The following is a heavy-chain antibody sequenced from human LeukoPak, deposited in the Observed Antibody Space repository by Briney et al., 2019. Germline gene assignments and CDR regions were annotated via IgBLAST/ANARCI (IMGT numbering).Heavy chain of an antibody. D-gene: IGHD1-26*01. CDR2: IDPNTGGT. CDR3: ASLYDIVGTTVDY. Sequence: ASVKVSCKTSGYTFTNYYIHWVRQAPGQGLEWMGRIDPNTGGTKSAKNFQGRATMTRDTSISTAYMALSGLRSDDTAVYYCASLYDIVGTTVDYWGQGTLVTVSS. V-gene: IGHV1-2*06. J-gene: IGHJ4*02. CDR1: GYTFTNYY.